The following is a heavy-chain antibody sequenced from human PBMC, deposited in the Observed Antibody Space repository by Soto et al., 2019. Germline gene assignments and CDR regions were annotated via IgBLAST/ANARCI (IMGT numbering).Heavy chain of an antibody. J-gene: IGHJ4*02. V-gene: IGHV3-66*01. CDR2: LYGSGDT. D-gene: IGHD6-19*01. Sequence: EVKLVESGGGLVQPGGSLRLSCAASGFTVGAKYMSWVRQAPGKGLEWVSVLYGSGDTYYADSVRGRFTISRDSSKNTLYLQMNSLRLDDTGVSYWAKAILQWQKVEWVDHWGQGALVSVSS. CDR3: AKAILQWQKVEWVDH. CDR1: GFTVGAKY.